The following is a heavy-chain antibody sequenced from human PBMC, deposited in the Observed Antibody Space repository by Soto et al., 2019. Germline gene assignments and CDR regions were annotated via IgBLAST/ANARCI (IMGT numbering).Heavy chain of an antibody. D-gene: IGHD3-3*01. V-gene: IGHV3-23*01. Sequence: GSLRLSCAASGFTFSSYAMSWVRQAPGKGLEWVSAISGSGGSTYYADSVKGRFTISRDNSKNTLYLQMNSLRAEDTAVYYCAKCSKDTIFGVVNYFDYWGQGTLVTVSS. CDR3: AKCSKDTIFGVVNYFDY. CDR2: ISGSGGST. CDR1: GFTFSSYA. J-gene: IGHJ4*02.